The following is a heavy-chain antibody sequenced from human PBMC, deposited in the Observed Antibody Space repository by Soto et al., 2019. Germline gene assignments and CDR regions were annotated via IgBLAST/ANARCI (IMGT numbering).Heavy chain of an antibody. V-gene: IGHV4-34*01. J-gene: IGHJ4*02. D-gene: IGHD2-2*01. CDR1: GGSLSGYY. Sequence: SETLSLTCAVYGGSLSGYYWSWIRQPPGKGLEWIGEINHSGSTNYNPSLKSRVTISVDTSKNQFSLKLSSVTAADTAVYYCARMRGIVVVPAAAPVYYYDYWSQGTLVTVSS. CDR2: INHSGST. CDR3: ARMRGIVVVPAAAPVYYYDY.